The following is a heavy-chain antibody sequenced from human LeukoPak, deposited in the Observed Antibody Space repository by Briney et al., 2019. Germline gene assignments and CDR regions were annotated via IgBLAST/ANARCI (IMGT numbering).Heavy chain of an antibody. CDR1: GFTFSSYG. J-gene: IGHJ4*02. D-gene: IGHD3-10*01. Sequence: PGGSLRLSCAASGFTFSSYGMHWVRQAPGKGLEWVSYISSRATAIYYADSVKGRFTISRDNAKNSLYLQMNSLRAEDTAVYYCARDFGRYFFDYWGQGTLVTVSS. CDR3: ARDFGRYFFDY. CDR2: ISSRATAI. V-gene: IGHV3-48*03.